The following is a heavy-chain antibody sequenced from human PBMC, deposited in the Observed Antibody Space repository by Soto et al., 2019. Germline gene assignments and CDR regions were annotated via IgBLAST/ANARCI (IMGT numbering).Heavy chain of an antibody. J-gene: IGHJ6*02. V-gene: IGHV1-69*13. CDR3: ARALRYFDWLLPKYYYYGMDV. CDR2: IIPIFGTA. D-gene: IGHD3-9*01. CDR1: GGTFSSYA. Sequence: SVKVSCKASGGTFSSYAISWVRQAPGQRLEWMGGIIPIFGTANYAQKFQGRVTITADESTSTAYMELSSLRSEDTAVYYCARALRYFDWLLPKYYYYGMDVWGQGTTVTVSS.